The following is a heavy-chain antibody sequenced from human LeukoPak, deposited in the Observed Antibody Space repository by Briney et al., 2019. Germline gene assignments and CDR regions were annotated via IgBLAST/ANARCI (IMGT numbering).Heavy chain of an antibody. CDR1: GFTFSSYA. V-gene: IGHV3-23*01. J-gene: IGHJ4*02. CDR2: ISGSGGST. D-gene: IGHD3-10*01. Sequence: GSLRLSCAASGFTFSSYAMSWVRQAPGKGLEWVSAISGSGGSTYYADSVKGRFTISRDNSKNTLYLQMNSLRAEDTAVYYCAKDRRTITMVRGSGKPKHFDYWGQGTLVTVSS. CDR3: AKDRRTITMVRGSGKPKHFDY.